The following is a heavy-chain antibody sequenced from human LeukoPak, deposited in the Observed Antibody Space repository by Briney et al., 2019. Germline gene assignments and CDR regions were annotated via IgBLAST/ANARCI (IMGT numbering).Heavy chain of an antibody. CDR3: ARDWCSGGSCPAYYCYYMDV. CDR2: VSSSGSTI. V-gene: IGHV3-48*03. CDR1: GFTFSSYE. Sequence: PGGSLRLSCAASGFTFSSYEMNWVRQAPGKGREWVSYVSSSGSTIYYADSVRGRFTISRDNAKDSLYLQMSSLRAEDTAVYYCARDWCSGGSCPAYYCYYMDVWGKGTTVTVSS. J-gene: IGHJ6*03. D-gene: IGHD2-15*01.